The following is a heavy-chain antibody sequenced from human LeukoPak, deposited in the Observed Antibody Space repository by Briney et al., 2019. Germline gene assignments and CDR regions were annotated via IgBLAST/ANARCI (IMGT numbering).Heavy chain of an antibody. Sequence: GGSLRLSCVASGFTFNNYALSWVRQAPGKGLDWVSGISGSGTTTVYADSVKGRFTISRDNSKNTLYLQMNSLRVEDTAVYYCAKAEGYDILTGLDYWGQGTLVTVSS. V-gene: IGHV3-23*01. D-gene: IGHD3-9*01. J-gene: IGHJ4*02. CDR2: ISGSGTTT. CDR1: GFTFNNYA. CDR3: AKAEGYDILTGLDY.